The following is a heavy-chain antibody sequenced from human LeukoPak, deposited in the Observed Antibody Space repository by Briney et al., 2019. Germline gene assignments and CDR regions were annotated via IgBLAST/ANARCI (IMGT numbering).Heavy chain of an antibody. Sequence: GGSLRLSCAASGFTFSTYWMSWVRQAPGKGLEWLANINGDGSQKYYVDPVKGRFTISRDNAKNSLYLQMDSLTAEDTAVYYCARDSSPRFSGYDWVYRGQGTLVTVSS. CDR2: INGDGSQK. D-gene: IGHD5-12*01. CDR1: GFTFSTYW. V-gene: IGHV3-7*01. J-gene: IGHJ4*02. CDR3: ARDSSPRFSGYDWVY.